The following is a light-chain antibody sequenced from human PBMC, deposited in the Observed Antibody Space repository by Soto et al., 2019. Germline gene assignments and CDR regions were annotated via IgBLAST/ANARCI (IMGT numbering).Light chain of an antibody. J-gene: IGKJ5*01. Sequence: VLTQSPGTLSLSPGERATLSCRASQPVSNYLAWYQQKPRQAPRLLIYGASNRAAGIPARFSGSGSGTDFTPTINSLEPEDFAVYYCQQRSNWPPITCGQGTRLEIK. CDR1: QPVSNY. V-gene: IGKV3-11*01. CDR2: GAS. CDR3: QQRSNWPPIT.